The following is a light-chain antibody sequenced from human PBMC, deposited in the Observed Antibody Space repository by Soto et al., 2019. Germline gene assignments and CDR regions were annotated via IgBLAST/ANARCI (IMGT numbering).Light chain of an antibody. CDR2: DVI. Sequence: QSVLTQPPSASGSPGQSVTISCTGTSSDVGGYDYVSWYQQHPGKAPKLMIYDVIKRPSGVPDRFSGSKSGNTASLTVSGLQTEDEADYYCTSFGGISNFVVFGGGTQLTVL. CDR1: SSDVGGYDY. V-gene: IGLV2-8*01. CDR3: TSFGGISNFVV. J-gene: IGLJ2*01.